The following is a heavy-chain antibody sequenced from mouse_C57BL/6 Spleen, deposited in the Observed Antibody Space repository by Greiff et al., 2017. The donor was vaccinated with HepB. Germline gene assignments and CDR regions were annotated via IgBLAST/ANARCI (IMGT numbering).Heavy chain of an antibody. V-gene: IGHV2-5*01. J-gene: IGHJ4*01. CDR3: AIYGSSDYAMDY. CDR1: GFSLTSYG. Sequence: QVHVKQSGPGLVQPSQRLSITCTVSGFSLTSYGVHWVRQSPGKGLEWLGVIWRGGSTDYNAAFMSRLSITKDNSKSQVFFKMNSLQADDTAIYYCAIYGSSDYAMDYWGQGTSVTVSS. CDR2: IWRGGST. D-gene: IGHD1-1*01.